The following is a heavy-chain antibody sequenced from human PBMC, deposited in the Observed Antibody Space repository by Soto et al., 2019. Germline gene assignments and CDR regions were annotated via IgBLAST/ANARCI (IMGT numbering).Heavy chain of an antibody. J-gene: IGHJ3*01. V-gene: IGHV1-3*05. CDR1: GYTFTSYA. D-gene: IGHD1-26*01. Sequence: QVQLVQSGAEEKKPGASVKVSCKASGYTFTSYAMHWVRQAPGQRLEWMGWINAGNGNTKYSQKFQGRVTITRDTSAYTADMQLSSPKSGGTAVDYCSRRGSWELLRSDAFGLWGQGTIVTVSS. CDR2: INAGNGNT. CDR3: SRRGSWELLRSDAFGL.